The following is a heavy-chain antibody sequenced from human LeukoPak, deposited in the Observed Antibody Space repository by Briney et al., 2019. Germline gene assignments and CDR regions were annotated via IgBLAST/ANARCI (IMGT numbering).Heavy chain of an antibody. Sequence: GESLKISCKGSGYSFTSYWIGWVRQMPGKGLEWMGIIYPGDSDTRYSPSFQGQVTISADKSISTAYLQWSSLKASDTAMYYCARGLNYYDSSGYYWIYWGQGTLVTVSS. V-gene: IGHV5-51*01. J-gene: IGHJ4*02. CDR1: GYSFTSYW. CDR2: IYPGDSDT. CDR3: ARGLNYYDSSGYYWIY. D-gene: IGHD3-22*01.